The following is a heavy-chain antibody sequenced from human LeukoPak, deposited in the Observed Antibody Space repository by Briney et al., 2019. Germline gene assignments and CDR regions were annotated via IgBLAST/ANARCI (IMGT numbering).Heavy chain of an antibody. CDR3: IVVVEPPDSDGFDV. Sequence: GGSLRLSCAVSGFTFGNSWVHWVRQAPGKGLVWVSLINADGSTTSYADSVKGRFTISRDNARNTLSLEMNSLTIEDTAVYYCIVVVEPPDSDGFDVWGQGTMITVSS. D-gene: IGHD1-14*01. J-gene: IGHJ3*01. V-gene: IGHV3-74*01. CDR2: INADGSTT. CDR1: GFTFGNSW.